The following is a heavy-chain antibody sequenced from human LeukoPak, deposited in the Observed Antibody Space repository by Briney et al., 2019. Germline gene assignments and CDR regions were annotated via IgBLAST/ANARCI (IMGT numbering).Heavy chain of an antibody. CDR3: ATLAAAGTAVYYYYMDV. V-gene: IGHV1-18*01. CDR1: GYTFTSYG. D-gene: IGHD6-13*01. J-gene: IGHJ6*03. Sequence: ASVKVSCKASGYTFTSYGISWVRQAPGQGLEWMGWISAYNGNTNCAQKLQGRVTMTTDTSTSTAYMELSSLRSEDTAVYYCATLAAAGTAVYYYYMDVWGKGTTVTISS. CDR2: ISAYNGNT.